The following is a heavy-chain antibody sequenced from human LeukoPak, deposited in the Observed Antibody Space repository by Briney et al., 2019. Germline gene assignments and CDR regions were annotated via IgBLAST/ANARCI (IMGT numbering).Heavy chain of an antibody. J-gene: IGHJ6*03. CDR3: ARAGIAAARGMDV. Sequence: PSETLSLTCTVSGGSLSSYYWSWIRQPPGKGLEWIGYIYYSGSTNYNPSLKSRVTISVDRSKNQFSLKLSSVTAADTAVYYCARAGIAAARGMDVWGKGTTVTVSS. CDR1: GGSLSSYY. D-gene: IGHD6-13*01. V-gene: IGHV4-59*12. CDR2: IYYSGST.